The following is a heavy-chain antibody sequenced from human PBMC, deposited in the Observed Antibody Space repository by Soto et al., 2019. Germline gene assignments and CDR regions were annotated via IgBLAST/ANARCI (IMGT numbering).Heavy chain of an antibody. D-gene: IGHD5-18*01. CDR3: TIDVSRYSNARGLFYS. CDR2: ISSNSAYI. CDR1: GFTCRSFT. V-gene: IGHV3-21*01. J-gene: IGHJ5*01. Sequence: RGSPRLSCAAYGFTCRSFTMKWVRQAPGKGLEWVSTISSNSAYIYYTDALRGRFTISRDNAKNSLHLQMNSLRAEDTAVYYCTIDVSRYSNARGLFYSWGRGSLV.